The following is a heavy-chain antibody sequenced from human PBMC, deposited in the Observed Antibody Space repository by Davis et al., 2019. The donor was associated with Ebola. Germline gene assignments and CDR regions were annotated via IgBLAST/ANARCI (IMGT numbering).Heavy chain of an antibody. CDR1: GGSSNGYY. V-gene: IGHV4-34*01. Sequence: LSCAVSGGSSNGYYWSWIRQSPEKGLEWIGEVTHSGSTNYNPSLKSRLTIALDRSKNQFSLKLTTVTAADTAVYYCASTVFGVVIRPYYFDYWGQGTLVTVSS. J-gene: IGHJ4*02. D-gene: IGHD3-3*01. CDR2: VTHSGST. CDR3: ASTVFGVVIRPYYFDY.